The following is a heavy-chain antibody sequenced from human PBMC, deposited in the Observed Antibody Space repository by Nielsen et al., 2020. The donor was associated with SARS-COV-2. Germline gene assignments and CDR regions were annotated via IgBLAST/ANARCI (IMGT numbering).Heavy chain of an antibody. J-gene: IGHJ5*02. Sequence: ASVKVSCKASGYTFTSYHMHWVRQAPGQGLEWMGWINTNTGNPTYAQGFTGRFVFSLDTSVSTAYLQISSLKAEDTAVYYCARDRYSYGLNWFDPWGQGTLVTVSS. CDR1: GYTFTSYH. D-gene: IGHD5-18*01. CDR2: INTNTGNP. CDR3: ARDRYSYGLNWFDP. V-gene: IGHV7-4-1*02.